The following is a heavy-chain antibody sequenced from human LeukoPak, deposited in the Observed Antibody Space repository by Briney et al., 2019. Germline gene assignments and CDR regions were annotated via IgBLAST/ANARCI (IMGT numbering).Heavy chain of an antibody. CDR2: IRYGGSNK. V-gene: IGHV3-30*02. Sequence: GGSLRLSCAASGFTFSDYGRHWVRQAPAKGLEWVAFIRYGGSNKYYADSVKGRFTISRDNSKNTLYLQMNSLRAEDTAVYYCAKYRGYNYIDAFDIWGQGTMVTVSS. CDR3: AKYRGYNYIDAFDI. J-gene: IGHJ3*02. CDR1: GFTFSDYG. D-gene: IGHD5-18*01.